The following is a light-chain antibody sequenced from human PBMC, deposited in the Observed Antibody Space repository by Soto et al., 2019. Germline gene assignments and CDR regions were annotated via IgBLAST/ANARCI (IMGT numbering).Light chain of an antibody. V-gene: IGKV1-8*01. CDR1: QSISSY. Sequence: AIRMTQSQSSFSASTGDRVTITCRAIQSISSYLAWYQQKPGKAPKLLIYAASTLQSGVPSRFSGSGSGTDFTLTISCLQSEDFATYYCQQDYSYPQTFGQGTKVEIK. J-gene: IGKJ1*01. CDR3: QQDYSYPQT. CDR2: AAS.